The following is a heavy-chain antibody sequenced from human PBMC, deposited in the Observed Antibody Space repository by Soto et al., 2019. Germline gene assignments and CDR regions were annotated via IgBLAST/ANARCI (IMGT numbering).Heavy chain of an antibody. Sequence: QVQLVESGGGVVQPGGSLRLSCVASGFAFSTYPMHWVRQAPGKGLEWVAIISYDGSNEYYADSVKGRFTASRDNSKNTLYLQMNSLRAEETAVYYCATFYVSEGFYYYYRLDLWGQGTTVAVSS. CDR1: GFAFSTYP. D-gene: IGHD3-10*01. V-gene: IGHV3-30-3*01. CDR3: ATFYVSEGFYYYYRLDL. CDR2: ISYDGSNE. J-gene: IGHJ6*02.